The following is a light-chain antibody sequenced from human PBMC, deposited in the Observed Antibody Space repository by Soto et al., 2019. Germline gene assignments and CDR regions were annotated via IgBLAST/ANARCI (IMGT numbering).Light chain of an antibody. CDR3: QQYKNGWT. V-gene: IGKV3-20*01. J-gene: IGKJ1*01. CDR2: GAS. CDR1: QSVSSSY. Sequence: EIVLTQSPGTLSLSPGERATLSCRASQSVSSSYLAWYQQKPGQAPRLLIYGASSRATGVPAKFSGGGSGTEFTLTISSLQSEDFAIYYCQQYKNGWTFGQGTKVDI.